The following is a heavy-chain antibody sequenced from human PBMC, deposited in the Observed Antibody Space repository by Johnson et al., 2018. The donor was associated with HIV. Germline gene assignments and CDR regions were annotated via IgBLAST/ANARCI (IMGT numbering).Heavy chain of an antibody. CDR3: ARDRKQLVLPDAFDI. V-gene: IGHV3-30*03. D-gene: IGHD1-1*01. Sequence: QVQLVESGGGLVQPGGSLRLSCAASGFTVTTKYMSWVRQAPGKGLEWVAVVSYDGSNKYYAESVKGRLTISRNSSKNTLYLQMNSLRAEDTAVYYCARDRKQLVLPDAFDIWGQGTMVTVSS. J-gene: IGHJ3*02. CDR2: VSYDGSNK. CDR1: GFTVTTKY.